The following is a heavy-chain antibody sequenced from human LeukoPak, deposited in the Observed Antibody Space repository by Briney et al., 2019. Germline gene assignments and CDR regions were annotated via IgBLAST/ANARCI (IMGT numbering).Heavy chain of an antibody. D-gene: IGHD3-16*02. CDR3: ARDRGYFQH. J-gene: IGHJ1*01. CDR2: INHSGST. Sequence: SETLSLTCAVYGGSFSGYYWSWIRQPPGKGLEWIGEINHSGSTNYNPSLKSRVTISVDASKNQFSLKLSSVTAADTAVYYCARDRGYFQHWGQGTLVTVSS. CDR1: GGSFSGYY. V-gene: IGHV4-34*01.